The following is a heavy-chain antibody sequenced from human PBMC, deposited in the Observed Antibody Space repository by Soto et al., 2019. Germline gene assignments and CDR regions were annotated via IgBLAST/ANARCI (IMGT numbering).Heavy chain of an antibody. V-gene: IGHV3-23*01. CDR2: ISGSGGAT. CDR3: AKLVTAAGTTAEDYYYYYGRDV. J-gene: IGHJ6*02. D-gene: IGHD6-13*01. CDR1: GFTFVDYA. Sequence: HPWGSLRLACSGSGFTFVDYAMTWFRQAPGKGLEWVSSISGSGGATYFADSVKGRFTISRDNSKNTLYLQMNSLRAEDTAVYYCAKLVTAAGTTAEDYYYYYGRDVWGQGTTVTVSS.